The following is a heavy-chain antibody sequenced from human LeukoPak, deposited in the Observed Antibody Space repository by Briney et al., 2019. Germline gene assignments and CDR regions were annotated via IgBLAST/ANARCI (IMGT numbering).Heavy chain of an antibody. CDR2: ITGGSNTR. V-gene: IGHV3-48*01. CDR3: ASPPPIMVRGVMGLLYAFDI. Sequence: PGGSLRLSCAASGFTFSTYSMNWVRQTPGKGLEWVSYITGGSNTRYYADSVKGRFTISRDNAKNSLYLQMNSLRAEDTAVYYCASPPPIMVRGVMGLLYAFDIWGQGTMVTVSS. J-gene: IGHJ3*02. CDR1: GFTFSTYS. D-gene: IGHD3-10*01.